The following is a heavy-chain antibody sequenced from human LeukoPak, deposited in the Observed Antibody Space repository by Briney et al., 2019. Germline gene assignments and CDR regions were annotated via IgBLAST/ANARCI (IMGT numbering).Heavy chain of an antibody. J-gene: IGHJ3*02. CDR3: ARLVVPAAMRGAFDI. CDR2: ISAYNGNT. D-gene: IGHD2-2*01. Sequence: ASVKVSCKASGYTFTSYGISWVRQAPGQGLEWMGWISAYNGNTNYAQKLQGRVTMTTDTSTSTAYMELGSLRSDDTAVYYCARLVVPAAMRGAFDIWGQGTMVTVSS. CDR1: GYTFTSYG. V-gene: IGHV1-18*01.